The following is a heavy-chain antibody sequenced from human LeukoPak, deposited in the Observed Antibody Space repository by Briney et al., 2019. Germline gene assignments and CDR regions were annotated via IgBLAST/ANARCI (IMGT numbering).Heavy chain of an antibody. D-gene: IGHD3-3*01. V-gene: IGHV4-34*01. CDR2: INHSGST. CDR1: GGSFSGYY. Sequence: SETLSLTCAVYGGSFSGYYWSWIRQPPGKGLEWIGEINHSGSTNYNPSLKSRVTISVDTSKNQFSLKLSSVTAADTAVYYCARGRGLLRFLEWLKHTDCWGQGTLVTVSS. J-gene: IGHJ4*02. CDR3: ARGRGLLRFLEWLKHTDC.